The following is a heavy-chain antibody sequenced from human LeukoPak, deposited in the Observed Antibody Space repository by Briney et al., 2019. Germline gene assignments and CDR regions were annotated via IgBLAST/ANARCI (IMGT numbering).Heavy chain of an antibody. D-gene: IGHD3-10*01. V-gene: IGHV3-30*18. CDR3: AKDRGVRPPGEGMDV. Sequence: PGGSLRLSCAASGFTFSSYGMHWVRQAPGKGLEWVAVISYDGSNKYYADSVKGRFTISRDNSKNTLYLQMNSLRAEDTAVYYCAKDRGVRPPGEGMDVWGQGTTVTVSS. J-gene: IGHJ6*02. CDR2: ISYDGSNK. CDR1: GFTFSSYG.